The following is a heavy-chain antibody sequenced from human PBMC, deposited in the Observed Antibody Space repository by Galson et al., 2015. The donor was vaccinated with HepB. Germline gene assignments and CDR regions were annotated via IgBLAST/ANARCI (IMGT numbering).Heavy chain of an antibody. V-gene: IGHV3-23*01. CDR3: ARDLRGTVVFYYFDY. CDR1: GFTFSSYA. Sequence: SLRLSCAASGFTFSSYAMSWVRQAPGKGLEWVSAISGSGGSTYYADSGKGRFTISRDNSKNTLYLQMNSLRAEDTAVYYCARDLRGTVVFYYFDYWGQGTLVTVSS. D-gene: IGHD4-23*01. J-gene: IGHJ4*02. CDR2: ISGSGGST.